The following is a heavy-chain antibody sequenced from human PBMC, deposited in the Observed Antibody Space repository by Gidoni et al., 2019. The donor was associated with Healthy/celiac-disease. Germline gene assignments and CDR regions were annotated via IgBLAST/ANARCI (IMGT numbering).Heavy chain of an antibody. V-gene: IGHV1-18*01. CDR3: ARDRRYYYDSSGYFGY. J-gene: IGHJ4*02. CDR2: LRAYNGNT. Sequence: QVQLVQSGAEVKKPGASVKVSCKASGYTFTSSGISWVRQAPGQGLEWMGWLRAYNGNTNYAQKLQGRVTMTTDTSTSTAYMELRSLRSDDTAVYYCARDRRYYYDSSGYFGYWGQGTLVTVSS. CDR1: GYTFTSSG. D-gene: IGHD3-22*01.